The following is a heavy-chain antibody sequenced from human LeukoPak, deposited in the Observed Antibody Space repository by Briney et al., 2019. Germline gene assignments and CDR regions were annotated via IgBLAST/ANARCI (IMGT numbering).Heavy chain of an antibody. CDR1: GGSFSGYY. CDR2: INHSGST. V-gene: IGHV4-34*01. CDR3: ARGWSVEGYFDY. D-gene: IGHD3-3*01. Sequence: PSETLSLTCAVYGGSFSGYYWSWIRQPPGKGLEWIGEINHSGSTNYNPSLKSRVTISVDTSKNQFSLKLSSVTAADTAVYYCARGWSVEGYFDYWGQGTLVTVSS. J-gene: IGHJ4*02.